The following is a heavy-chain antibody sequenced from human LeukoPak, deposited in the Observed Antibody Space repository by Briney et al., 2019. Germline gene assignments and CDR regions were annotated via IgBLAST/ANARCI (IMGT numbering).Heavy chain of an antibody. CDR1: GVSISSYY. CDR3: AREEPKMYSSGWANWFDP. D-gene: IGHD6-25*01. J-gene: IGHJ5*02. Sequence: SETLSLTCTVSGVSISSYYWSWIRQPPGKGLEWIGFIFYSGTTNYNPSLKSRVTISVDTSKNQFSLKLNSVTAADTAVYYCAREEPKMYSSGWANWFDPWGQGTLVTVSS. CDR2: IFYSGTT. V-gene: IGHV4-59*12.